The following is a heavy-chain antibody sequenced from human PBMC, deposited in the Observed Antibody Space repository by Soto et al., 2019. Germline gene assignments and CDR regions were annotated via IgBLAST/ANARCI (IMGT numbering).Heavy chain of an antibody. J-gene: IGHJ6*02. D-gene: IGHD2-8*01. CDR1: GYILSDYC. CDR2: MKPDDGGP. V-gene: IGHV1-2*02. Sequence: ASVKVSCKSSGYILSDYCIHWVRQAPGQGLEWLGWMKPDDGGPNYAQNFQGRVIMTRDTSTDTDYMELTRLTSDDTAIYYCARGDSTDCSNGVCSFFYNHDMDVWGQGTTVTVSS. CDR3: ARGDSTDCSNGVCSFFYNHDMDV.